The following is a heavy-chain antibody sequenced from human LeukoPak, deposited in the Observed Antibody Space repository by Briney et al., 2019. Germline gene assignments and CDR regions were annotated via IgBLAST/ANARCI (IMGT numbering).Heavy chain of an antibody. CDR3: ARDLISVEWELLKDAFGI. Sequence: ASVTVSCKASGHTFTSYGISWVRQAPGQGLEWMGWISAYNGNTNYAQKLQGRVTMTTDTSTSTAYMELRSLRSDDTAVYHCARDLISVEWELLKDAFGIWGQGTMVTVSS. CDR2: ISAYNGNT. D-gene: IGHD1-26*01. V-gene: IGHV1-18*01. J-gene: IGHJ3*02. CDR1: GHTFTSYG.